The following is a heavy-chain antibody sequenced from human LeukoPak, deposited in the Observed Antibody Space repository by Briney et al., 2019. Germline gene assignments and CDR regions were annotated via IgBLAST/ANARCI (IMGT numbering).Heavy chain of an antibody. CDR2: ISWNSGSI. V-gene: IGHV3-9*01. CDR3: AKDTAYIVGATLDY. J-gene: IGHJ4*02. D-gene: IGHD1-26*01. CDR1: GFTLENYA. Sequence: PGGSLRLSCGASGFTLENYAINWVRQAPGKGLEWVSGISWNSGSIGYVDSVKGRFTISRDNAKNSLYLQMNSLRAEDTALYYCAKDTAYIVGATLDYWGQGTLVTVSS.